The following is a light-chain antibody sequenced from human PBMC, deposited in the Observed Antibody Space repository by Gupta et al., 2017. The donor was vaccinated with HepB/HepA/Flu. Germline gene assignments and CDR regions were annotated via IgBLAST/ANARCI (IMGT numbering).Light chain of an antibody. J-gene: IGLJ2*01. CDR2: GNS. CDR3: QSYDSSLSGYVV. V-gene: IGLV1-40*01. Sequence: QSVLTQPPSVSGAPGQRVTISCTRRSSNIGAGYDVHWYQQLPGTAPKLLIYGNSNRPSGVPDRFSGSKSGTSASLAITGLQAEDEADYYCQSYDSSLSGYVVFGGGTKLTVL. CDR1: SSNIGAGYD.